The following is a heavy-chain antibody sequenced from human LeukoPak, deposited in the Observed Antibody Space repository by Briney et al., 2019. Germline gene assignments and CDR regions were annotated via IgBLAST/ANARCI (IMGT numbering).Heavy chain of an antibody. CDR2: INHSGST. Sequence: PSETLSLTCAVYGGSFSGYYWSWIRQPPGKGLEWIGEINHSGSTNYNPSLKSRVTISVDTSKNQFSLKLSSMTAGDTAVYYCASYGSETGWFDPWGQGTLVTVSS. V-gene: IGHV4-34*01. CDR3: ASYGSETGWFDP. CDR1: GGSFSGYY. J-gene: IGHJ5*02. D-gene: IGHD3-10*01.